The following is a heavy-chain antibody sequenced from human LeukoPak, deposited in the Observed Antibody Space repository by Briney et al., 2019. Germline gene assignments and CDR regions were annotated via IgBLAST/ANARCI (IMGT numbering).Heavy chain of an antibody. V-gene: IGHV1-8*01. CDR1: GYTFTSYD. D-gene: IGHD2-2*01. CDR3: ARGTLDCSSTSCFGY. J-gene: IGHJ4*02. CDR2: MNPNSGNT. Sequence: GASVKVSCKASGYTFTSYDINWVRQATGLGLEWMGWMNPNSGNTGYAQKFQGRVTMTRNTSISTAYMELSSLRSEDTAVYYCARGTLDCSSTSCFGYWGQGTLVTVSS.